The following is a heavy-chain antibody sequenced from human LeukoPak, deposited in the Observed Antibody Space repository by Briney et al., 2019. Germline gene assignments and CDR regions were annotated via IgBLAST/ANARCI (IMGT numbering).Heavy chain of an antibody. V-gene: IGHV3-23*01. CDR2: ISGSGGST. CDR1: GFTFSSYA. J-gene: IGHJ4*02. CDR3: AKVGGSGWYRLGFDY. Sequence: GGSLRLSCAASGFTFSSYAMSWVRQAPGKGLEWVSAISGSGGSTYYADSVKGRFTISRDNSKNTLYLQVNSLRAEDTAVYYCAKVGGSGWYRLGFDYWGQGTLVTVSS. D-gene: IGHD6-19*01.